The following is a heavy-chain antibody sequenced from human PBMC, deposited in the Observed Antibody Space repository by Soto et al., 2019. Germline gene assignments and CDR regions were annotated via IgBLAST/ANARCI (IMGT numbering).Heavy chain of an antibody. Sequence: QVQLQESGPGLVKPSETLSLTCTVSGGSISSYYWSWIRQPPGKGLEWIGYIYYSGSTNYNPSLESRVTISVDTSKNQFSLKLSSVTAADTAVYYCARAGDYHAVGEYYFDYWGQGTLVTVSS. CDR3: ARAGDYHAVGEYYFDY. J-gene: IGHJ4*02. V-gene: IGHV4-59*01. D-gene: IGHD4-17*01. CDR1: GGSISSYY. CDR2: IYYSGST.